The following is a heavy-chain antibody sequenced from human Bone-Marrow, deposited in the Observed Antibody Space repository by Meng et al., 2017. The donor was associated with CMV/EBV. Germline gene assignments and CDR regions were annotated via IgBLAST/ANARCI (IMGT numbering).Heavy chain of an antibody. J-gene: IGHJ5*02. D-gene: IGHD2-2*01. CDR3: ARDGCSSTSCYYTSYNWFGP. V-gene: IGHV1-2*02. Sequence: ASVKVSCKASGYTFTGYYMHWVRQAPGQWLEWMGWINPNSGGTNYAQKFQGRVTMTRDTSISTAYMELSRLRSDDTAVYYCARDGCSSTSCYYTSYNWFGPWGQGTLVTVSS. CDR1: GYTFTGYY. CDR2: INPNSGGT.